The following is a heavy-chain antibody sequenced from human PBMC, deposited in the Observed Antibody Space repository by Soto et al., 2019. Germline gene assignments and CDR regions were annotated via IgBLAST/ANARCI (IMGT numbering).Heavy chain of an antibody. CDR2: ISGSGGST. CDR1: GFTFSYHA. V-gene: IGHV3-23*01. D-gene: IGHD2-15*01. Sequence: EVQLLESGGGLVQPGGSLRLSCAASGFTFSYHAMTWVRQAPGRGLEWVSAISGSGGSTYYADSVKGRFTISRDNSKNTVSLQMNSLRADDTAVYYCARENRNIVVLAPAAPNWGQGTLVTVSS. CDR3: ARENRNIVVLAPAAPN. J-gene: IGHJ4*02.